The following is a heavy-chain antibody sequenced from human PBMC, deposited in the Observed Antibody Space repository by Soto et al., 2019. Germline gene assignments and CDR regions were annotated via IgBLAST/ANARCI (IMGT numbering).Heavy chain of an antibody. J-gene: IGHJ4*02. V-gene: IGHV3-23*01. CDR1: GFTFSSYA. Sequence: EVQLLESGGGLVQPGGSLRLSCAASGFTFSSYAMTWVRQAPGKGLEWVSTISNGGGSTYYTDSVKGRFTISRDDSKNTLYLQMNSLRAEDTAVYYCARGGGYCTPTSCAIDSWGRGTPVTVSS. CDR3: ARGGGYCTPTSCAIDS. D-gene: IGHD2-8*01. CDR2: ISNGGGST.